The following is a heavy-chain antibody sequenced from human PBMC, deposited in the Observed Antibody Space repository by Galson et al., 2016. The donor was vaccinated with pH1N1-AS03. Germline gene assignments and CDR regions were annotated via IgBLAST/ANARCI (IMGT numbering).Heavy chain of an antibody. CDR2: ISYDGSNK. Sequence: SLRLSCAASGFTFSIYGIHWVRQAPGKGLEWVAVISYDGSNKYYADSVRGRFTISRDDSKSTLYLQMDSLRVEDTAVYYCARGVVVGLGFDIWGQGTMVTVSS. CDR3: ARGVVVGLGFDI. CDR1: GFTFSIYG. V-gene: IGHV3-30*03. J-gene: IGHJ3*02. D-gene: IGHD3-3*01.